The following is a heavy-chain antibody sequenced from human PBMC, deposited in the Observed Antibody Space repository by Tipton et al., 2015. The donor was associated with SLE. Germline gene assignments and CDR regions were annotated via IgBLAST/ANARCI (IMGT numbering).Heavy chain of an antibody. CDR1: DGSISGHF. CDR3: ARDTDETGMSDAFDI. J-gene: IGHJ3*02. V-gene: IGHV4-59*11. CDR2: IDHSGTT. D-gene: IGHD7-27*01. Sequence: TLSLTCTVSDGSISGHFWSWIRQSPGRGLECIGYIDHSGTTNYNPSLNNRVTISVDTSKNQFSLKLSSVTAADTAVYYCARDTDETGMSDAFDIWGQGTMVTVSS.